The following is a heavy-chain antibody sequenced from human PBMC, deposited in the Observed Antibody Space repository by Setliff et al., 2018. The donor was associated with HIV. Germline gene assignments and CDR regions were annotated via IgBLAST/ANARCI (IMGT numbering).Heavy chain of an antibody. J-gene: IGHJ4*02. CDR3: SRHLGYCSTTNSC. V-gene: IGHV1-18*01. D-gene: IGHD2-2*03. CDR2: ISAHNGRI. Sequence: ASVKVSCKASGYTFSDYGISWVRQAPGQGLEWMGWISAHNGRINYADSVKGRFTVSRDNSKNTLYLQMNSLRGEDTAAYYCSRHLGYCSTTNSCWGQGTPVTVSS. CDR1: GYTFSDYG.